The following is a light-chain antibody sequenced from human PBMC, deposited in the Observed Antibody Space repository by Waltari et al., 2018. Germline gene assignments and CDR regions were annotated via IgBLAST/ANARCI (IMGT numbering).Light chain of an antibody. CDR2: RRD. V-gene: IGLV1-47*01. J-gene: IGLJ1*01. CDR1: SPNIGTNF. CDR3: AAWDDSLNGYYV. Sequence: QSVLTQPPSASGTPGPRVTISCSGSSPNIGTNFVYWYQHVPGTAPKLLIYRRDQRPSGVPDRFSGSKSGTSASLAISGLRSEDEGDYYCAAWDDSLNGYYVFGTGTKVTVL.